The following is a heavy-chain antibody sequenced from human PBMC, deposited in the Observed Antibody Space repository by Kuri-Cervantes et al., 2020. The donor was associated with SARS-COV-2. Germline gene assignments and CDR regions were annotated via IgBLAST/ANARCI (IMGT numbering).Heavy chain of an antibody. Sequence: GGSLRPSCSASGFTFSSYAMHWVRQAPGKGLEYVSAISSNGGSTYYADSVKGRFTISRDNARNSLYLQMNSLRDEDTAVYYCARDGGGYYDSSGYYGQLGFDYWGQGTLVTVSS. V-gene: IGHV3-64*04. CDR1: GFTFSSYA. D-gene: IGHD3-22*01. CDR3: ARDGGGYYDSSGYYGQLGFDY. CDR2: ISSNGGST. J-gene: IGHJ4*02.